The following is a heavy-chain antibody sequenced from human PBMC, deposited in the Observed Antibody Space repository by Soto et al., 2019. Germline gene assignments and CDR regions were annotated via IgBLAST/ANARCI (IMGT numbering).Heavy chain of an antibody. V-gene: IGHV1-69*01. J-gene: IGHJ6*02. Sequence: QVQLVQSGAEVKKPGSSVKVSCKASGGTFSSYAISWVRQAPGQGLEWMGWIIPIFGTANSAQKFQGSVTITADEATSTAYMELSSLRSEGTAVYYCARVDDGDYSAGYYSYGMDVWVQGTTPTVAS. D-gene: IGHD4-17*01. CDR1: GGTFSSYA. CDR3: ARVDDGDYSAGYYSYGMDV. CDR2: IIPIFGTA.